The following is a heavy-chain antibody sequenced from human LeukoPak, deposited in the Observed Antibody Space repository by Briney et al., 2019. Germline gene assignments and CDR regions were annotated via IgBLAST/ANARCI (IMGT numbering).Heavy chain of an antibody. Sequence: GASVKVSCKASGYTFTSYDINWVRQATGQGLEWMGWMNPNSGNTGYAQKFQGRVTMTRDTSISTAYMELSRLRSDDTAVYYCAKERGRAHGDYVYYYYGMDVWGQGTTVTVSS. CDR3: AKERGRAHGDYVYYYYGMDV. CDR1: GYTFTSYD. D-gene: IGHD4-17*01. CDR2: MNPNSGNT. J-gene: IGHJ6*02. V-gene: IGHV1-8*01.